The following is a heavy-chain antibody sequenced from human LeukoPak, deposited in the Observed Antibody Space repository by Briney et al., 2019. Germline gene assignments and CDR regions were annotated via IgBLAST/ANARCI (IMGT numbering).Heavy chain of an antibody. CDR3: ARSTVDIVATKLYYYYYYMDV. J-gene: IGHJ6*03. Sequence: PGGSLRLSCAASGFSFSSYAMSWVRQAPGKGLEWVSGISYSGGSTYSADSVKGRFTISRDNSKNTLYLQMNSLRAEDTAVYYCARSTVDIVATKLYYYYYYMDVWGKGTTVTISS. CDR1: GFSFSSYA. D-gene: IGHD5-12*01. CDR2: ISYSGGST. V-gene: IGHV3-23*01.